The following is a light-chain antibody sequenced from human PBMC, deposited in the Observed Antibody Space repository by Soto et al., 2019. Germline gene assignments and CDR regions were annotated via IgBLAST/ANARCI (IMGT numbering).Light chain of an antibody. V-gene: IGKV1-5*01. Sequence: DIHMTQSPSTLSASVGDRVTITCRASQSISSWLAWYQQKPGKAPKLLIYDASSLESGVPSRFSGSGSGTEFTLTISSLQPDDFATYYCQQYNSYSVWTFGRGTKVEIK. CDR1: QSISSW. J-gene: IGKJ1*01. CDR3: QQYNSYSVWT. CDR2: DAS.